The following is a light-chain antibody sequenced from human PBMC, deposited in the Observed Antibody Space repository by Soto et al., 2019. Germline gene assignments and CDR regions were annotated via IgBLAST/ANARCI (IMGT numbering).Light chain of an antibody. CDR3: QHYDNSPLT. J-gene: IGKJ4*02. V-gene: IGKV3-20*01. Sequence: EVVLTQSPGTLSLSPGERAILSCRASQSVNSRYLAWYQQKHGQAPRLLISGASSRATGIPDRFSGSGSGTDFNLIINRLEAEDFAGYYCQHYDNSPLTFGGGTKVEI. CDR1: QSVNSRY. CDR2: GAS.